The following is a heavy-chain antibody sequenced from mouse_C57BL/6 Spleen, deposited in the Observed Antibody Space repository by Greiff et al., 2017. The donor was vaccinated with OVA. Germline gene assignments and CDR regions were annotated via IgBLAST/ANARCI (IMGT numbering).Heavy chain of an antibody. J-gene: IGHJ4*01. V-gene: IGHV6-3*01. CDR2: IRLKSDNYAT. CDR1: GFTFSNYW. D-gene: IGHD2-3*01. Sequence: EVKVEESGGGLVQPGGSMKLSCVASGFTFSNYWMNWVRQSPEKGLEWVAQIRLKSDNYATHYAESVKGRFTISRDDSKSSVYLQMNNLRAEDTGIYYCTEGDGYRDYWGQGTSVTVSS. CDR3: TEGDGYRDY.